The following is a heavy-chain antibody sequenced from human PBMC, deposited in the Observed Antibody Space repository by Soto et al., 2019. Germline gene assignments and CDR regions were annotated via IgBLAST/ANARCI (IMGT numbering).Heavy chain of an antibody. D-gene: IGHD1-26*01. V-gene: IGHV4-39*01. CDR3: ARSSSVEWELLPYYYYGMDV. Sequence: PSETLSLTCTVSGGSISSSSYYWGWIRQPPGKGLEWIGSIYYSGSTYYNPSLKSRVTISVDTSKNQFSLKLSSVTAADTAVYYCARSSSVEWELLPYYYYGMDVWGQVTTVTVSS. J-gene: IGHJ6*02. CDR2: IYYSGST. CDR1: GGSISSSSYY.